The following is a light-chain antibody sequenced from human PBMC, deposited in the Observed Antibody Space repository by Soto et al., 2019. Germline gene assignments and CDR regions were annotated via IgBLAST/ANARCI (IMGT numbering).Light chain of an antibody. CDR1: SSDVGGYNY. J-gene: IGLJ2*01. CDR2: AVT. Sequence: QSALTQPASVSGSPGQSITISCTGTSSDVGGYNYISWYQQHPGKAPQFIIYAVTNRPSGVSNRFSGSRSGNTASLTISGLQAEDEADYYCSSYTSSSTVIFGGGTKLTVL. V-gene: IGLV2-14*01. CDR3: SSYTSSSTVI.